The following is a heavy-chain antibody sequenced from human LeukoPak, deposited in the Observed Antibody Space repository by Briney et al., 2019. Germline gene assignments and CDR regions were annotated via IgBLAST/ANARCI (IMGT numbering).Heavy chain of an antibody. D-gene: IGHD6-13*01. CDR1: GYTFTGYY. V-gene: IGHV1-2*02. Sequence: GASVKVSCKASGYTFTGYYMHWVRQAPGQGLEWMGWINPNSGGTNYAQKLQGRVTMTTDTSTSTAYMELRSLRSDDTAVYYCAREGLGSSWDYYYYMDVWGKGTTVTISS. CDR3: AREGLGSSWDYYYYMDV. CDR2: INPNSGGT. J-gene: IGHJ6*03.